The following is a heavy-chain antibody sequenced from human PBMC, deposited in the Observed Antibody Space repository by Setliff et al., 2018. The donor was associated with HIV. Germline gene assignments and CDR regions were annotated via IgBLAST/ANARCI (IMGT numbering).Heavy chain of an antibody. CDR2: IYHSGIT. J-gene: IGHJ4*02. V-gene: IGHV4-39*07. Sequence: SETLSLTCTVSGGSISSSSYYWGWIRQPPGKGLEWIGSIYHSGITYYNSSLQSRVTISVDTSKNQVSLKLNSTTAADTAVYFCVRGPQWLVQKGRVYYFDYWGQGALVTVSS. D-gene: IGHD6-19*01. CDR3: VRGPQWLVQKGRVYYFDY. CDR1: GGSISSSSYY.